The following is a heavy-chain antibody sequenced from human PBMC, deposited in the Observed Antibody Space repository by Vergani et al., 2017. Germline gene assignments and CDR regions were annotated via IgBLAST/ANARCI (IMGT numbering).Heavy chain of an antibody. CDR3: VKEKIDLGSYFFDS. J-gene: IGHJ4*01. CDR1: GFTFSNSA. D-gene: IGHD2/OR15-2a*01. CDR2: ISGPGLSP. Sequence: EVHLLESGGGLVQSGGSLRLSCAASGFTFSNSAVSWVRQAPGRGLVWVSSISGPGLSPYDADSVKGRFSISRDNSKNTVFLQMHSRRAEDTAIYYCVKEKIDLGSYFFDSWGHGILVTVSS. V-gene: IGHV3-23*01.